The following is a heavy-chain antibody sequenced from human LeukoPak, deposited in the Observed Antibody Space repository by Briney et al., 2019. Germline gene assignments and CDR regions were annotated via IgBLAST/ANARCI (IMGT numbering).Heavy chain of an antibody. D-gene: IGHD2-15*01. J-gene: IGHJ4*02. CDR3: ARGYCSGGSCYHGPPHCFDY. Sequence: SETLSLTCTVSGGSISSYYWSWIRQPPGKGLEWIGYIYYSGSTNYNPSLKSRVTISVDTSKNQFSLKLSSVTAADTAVYCCARGYCSGGSCYHGPPHCFDYWGQGTLVTVSS. V-gene: IGHV4-59*01. CDR2: IYYSGST. CDR1: GGSISSYY.